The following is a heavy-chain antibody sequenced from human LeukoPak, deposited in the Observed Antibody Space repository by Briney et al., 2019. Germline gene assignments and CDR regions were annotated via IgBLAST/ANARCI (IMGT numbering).Heavy chain of an antibody. J-gene: IGHJ5*02. V-gene: IGHV4-34*01. CDR3: ARQNQGRYFDWLTSCFDP. D-gene: IGHD3-9*01. CDR1: GGSFSGYY. CDR2: INHSGST. Sequence: TSETLSLTCAVYGGSFSGYYWSWIRQPPGKGLEWIGEINHSGSTNYNPSLKSRVTISVDTSKNQFSLKLSSVTAADTAVYYCARQNQGRYFDWLTSCFDPWGQGTLVTVSS.